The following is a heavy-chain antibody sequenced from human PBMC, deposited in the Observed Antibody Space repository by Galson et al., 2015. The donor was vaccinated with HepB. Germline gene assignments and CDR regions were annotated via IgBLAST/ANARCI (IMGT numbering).Heavy chain of an antibody. J-gene: IGHJ4*02. D-gene: IGHD1-26*01. CDR3: IREWWERQLDC. Sequence: SLRLSCAASGFTFSNHAMHWVRQAPGKGLQWVAVISYDGSNIYFADSVKGRVTISRDNSKNTLYLQLNSLRVEDTATYYCIREWWERQLDCWGQGTLVTVSS. V-gene: IGHV3-30*04. CDR1: GFTFSNHA. CDR2: ISYDGSNI.